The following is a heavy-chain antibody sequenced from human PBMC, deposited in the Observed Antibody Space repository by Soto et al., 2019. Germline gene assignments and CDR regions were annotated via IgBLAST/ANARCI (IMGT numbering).Heavy chain of an antibody. CDR3: AKEMGDYYDSSGSWFDP. CDR1: GFTFSSYV. J-gene: IGHJ5*02. D-gene: IGHD3-22*01. Sequence: VGSLRLSCAASGFTFSSYVMSWVRQAPGKGLEWVSAISGSGGNTYYADSVKGRFTISRDNSKNTLFLQMNSLRAEDTALYFCAKEMGDYYDSSGSWFDPWGQGTLVTVSS. CDR2: ISGSGGNT. V-gene: IGHV3-23*01.